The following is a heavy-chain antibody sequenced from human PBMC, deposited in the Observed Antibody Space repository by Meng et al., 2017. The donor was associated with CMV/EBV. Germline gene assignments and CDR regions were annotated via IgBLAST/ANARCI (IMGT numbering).Heavy chain of an antibody. D-gene: IGHD3-16*01. V-gene: IGHV4-39*07. Sequence: SETLSLTCTVSGGSISSSSYYWGWIRQPPGKGLEWIGSIYYIGSTYYNPSLKGRVTISVDTSKNQFSLKLRYVTAADTAVYYCATPVGAYYFDYWGQGTLVTVSS. CDR3: ATPVGAYYFDY. CDR1: GGSISSSSYY. J-gene: IGHJ4*02. CDR2: IYYIGST.